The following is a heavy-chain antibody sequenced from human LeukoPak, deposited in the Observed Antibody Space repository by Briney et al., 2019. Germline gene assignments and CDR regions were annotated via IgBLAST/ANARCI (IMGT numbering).Heavy chain of an antibody. Sequence: GGSLRLSCAGSGFTSSIYWMYWVRQAPGKGLVWVSRVTGDGSDTAYADSVKGRFTVSRDTSKNTLFLQRNSLKAEDTAVYYCAKGRSGDPRPHPFDYWGQGTLVTVSS. CDR2: VTGDGSDT. J-gene: IGHJ4*02. CDR1: GFTSSIYW. V-gene: IGHV3-74*03. CDR3: AKGRSGDPRPHPFDY. D-gene: IGHD7-27*01.